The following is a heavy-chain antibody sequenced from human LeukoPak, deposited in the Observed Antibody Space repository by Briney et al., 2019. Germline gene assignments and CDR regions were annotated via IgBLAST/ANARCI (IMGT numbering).Heavy chain of an antibody. CDR3: AKGDWGDY. D-gene: IGHD7-27*01. J-gene: IGHJ4*02. Sequence: PGGSLRLSCAASGFTFSTYAMNWVRQAPGKGLEWVSGISGSGDSTYYADSVKGRFTISKDNSKNTLYLQMNSLRADDTVVYYCAKGDWGDYWGQGTLVTVSS. CDR1: GFTFSTYA. V-gene: IGHV3-23*01. CDR2: ISGSGDST.